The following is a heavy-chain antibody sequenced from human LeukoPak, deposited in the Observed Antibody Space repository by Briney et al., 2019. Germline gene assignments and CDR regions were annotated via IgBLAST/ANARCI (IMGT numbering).Heavy chain of an antibody. Sequence: PSETLSLTCTVSGGSISGSSYYWGWIRQPPGKGLEWIGSIYYSGSTYYNPSLKSRVTISVDTSKNQFSLKLSSVTAADTAVYYCARVAAAGPVDYWGQGTLVTVSS. CDR3: ARVAAAGPVDY. V-gene: IGHV4-39*01. D-gene: IGHD6-13*01. CDR2: IYYSGST. J-gene: IGHJ4*02. CDR1: GGSISGSSYY.